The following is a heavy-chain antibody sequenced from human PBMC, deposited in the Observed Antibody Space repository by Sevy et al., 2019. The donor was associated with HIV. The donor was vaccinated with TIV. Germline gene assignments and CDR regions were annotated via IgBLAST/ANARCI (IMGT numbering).Heavy chain of an antibody. CDR1: GFTFSGYS. Sequence: GGSLRLSCVASGFTFSGYSMNWVRQPPGKGLEWVSYISSCRNTIYYGASVKGQFTISRDNHKNSRYLQMNSLRDEDTVVYYCARDYSGGYYRFDYWGQGTLVTVSS. CDR2: ISSCRNTI. J-gene: IGHJ4*02. CDR3: ARDYSGGYYRFDY. D-gene: IGHD1-26*01. V-gene: IGHV3-48*02.